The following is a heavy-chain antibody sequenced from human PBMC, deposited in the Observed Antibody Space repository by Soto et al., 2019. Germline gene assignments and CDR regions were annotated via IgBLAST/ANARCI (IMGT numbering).Heavy chain of an antibody. J-gene: IGHJ5*02. CDR1: RYTLTELS. CDR3: ATGGSSGWSGFDP. CDR2: FDPEDGET. D-gene: IGHD6-19*01. Sequence: ASVKVSCKVSRYTLTELSMHWVRRAPGKGLEWMGGFDPEDGETIYAQKFQGRVTMTEDTSTDTACMELSSLRSEDTAVYYCATGGSSGWSGFDPWGQGTLVTVSS. V-gene: IGHV1-24*01.